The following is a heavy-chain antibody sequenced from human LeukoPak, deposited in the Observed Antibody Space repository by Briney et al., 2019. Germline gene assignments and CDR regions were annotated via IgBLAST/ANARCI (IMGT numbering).Heavy chain of an antibody. Sequence: GGSLRLSCAASGFTFSSYAMSWVRQAPGKGLEWVSAISGSGGSTYYADSVKGRFTISRDNSKNTLYLQMNSLRTEDTAVYYCAKDPNSSGYYHDYWGQGTLVTVSS. D-gene: IGHD3-22*01. CDR3: AKDPNSSGYYHDY. CDR2: ISGSGGST. J-gene: IGHJ4*02. V-gene: IGHV3-23*01. CDR1: GFTFSSYA.